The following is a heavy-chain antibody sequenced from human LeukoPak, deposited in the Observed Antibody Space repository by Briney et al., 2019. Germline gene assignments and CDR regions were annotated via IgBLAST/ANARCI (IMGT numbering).Heavy chain of an antibody. D-gene: IGHD3-10*01. CDR1: GVSISSSNSY. J-gene: IGHJ5*01. CDR2: IFRTGST. CDR3: ARRVGFYGSGSLNYFDP. Sequence: SETLSLTCTVSGVSISSSNSYWGWIRQPPGKGLEWIGSIFRTGSTYYTASLKSRVSISVDTSKNHFVLNLTSVTAADTAVYFCARRVGFYGSGSLNYFDPWGQGILVSVSS. V-gene: IGHV4-39*02.